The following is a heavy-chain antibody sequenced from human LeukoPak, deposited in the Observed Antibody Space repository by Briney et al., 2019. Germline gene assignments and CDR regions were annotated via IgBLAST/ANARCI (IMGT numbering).Heavy chain of an antibody. CDR3: ARKLPEGFDY. V-gene: IGHV3-48*03. J-gene: IGHJ4*02. Sequence: GGSLSLSCAASGFTFSSYEMNWVRQAPGKGLEWVSYISSSGSTIYYADSVKGRFTISRDNAKNSLYLQMNSLRAEDTAVYYCARKLPEGFDYWGQGTLVTVSS. D-gene: IGHD3-10*01. CDR1: GFTFSSYE. CDR2: ISSSGSTI.